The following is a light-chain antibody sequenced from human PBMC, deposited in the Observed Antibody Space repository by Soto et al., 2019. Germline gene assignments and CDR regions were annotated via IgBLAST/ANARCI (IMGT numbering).Light chain of an antibody. Sequence: EIVLTQSPDTLSSFPGDRVTLSCRASQYINTRLAWYQHRPGQAPRLLIYQTSLRAAGIPARFSASGSGTVFTLTITDVQPEDFALYYCHQRQSWPRTFGQGT. CDR2: QTS. CDR1: QYINTR. CDR3: HQRQSWPRT. J-gene: IGKJ1*01. V-gene: IGKV3-11*01.